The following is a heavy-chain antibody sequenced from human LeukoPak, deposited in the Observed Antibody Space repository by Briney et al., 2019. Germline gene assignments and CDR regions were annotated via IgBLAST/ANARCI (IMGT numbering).Heavy chain of an antibody. V-gene: IGHV1-2*02. Sequence: GASVKVSCKASGYTFTGYYMHWVRQAPGQGLEWMGWINPNSGGTTYAQKFQGRVTMTRDTSISTAYMELSRLRSDDTAVYYCARDLDSSGYDAFDIWGQGTMVTVSS. D-gene: IGHD6-19*01. J-gene: IGHJ3*02. CDR3: ARDLDSSGYDAFDI. CDR2: INPNSGGT. CDR1: GYTFTGYY.